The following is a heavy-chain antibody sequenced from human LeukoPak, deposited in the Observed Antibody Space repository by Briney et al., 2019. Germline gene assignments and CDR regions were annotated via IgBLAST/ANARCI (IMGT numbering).Heavy chain of an antibody. D-gene: IGHD3-9*01. J-gene: IGHJ3*02. CDR2: INPNSGGT. CDR1: GYTFTGYY. CDR3: ASGEYDILTGYPDAFDI. Sequence: ASVKVSCKASGYTFTGYYMHWVRQAPGQGLEWTGWINPNSGGTNYAQKFQGRVTMTRDTSISTAYTELSRLRSDDTAVYYCASGEYDILTGYPDAFDIWGQGTMVTVSS. V-gene: IGHV1-2*02.